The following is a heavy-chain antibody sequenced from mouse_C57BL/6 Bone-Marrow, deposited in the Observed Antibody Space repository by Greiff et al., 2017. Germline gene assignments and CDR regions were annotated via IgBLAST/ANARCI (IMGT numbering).Heavy chain of an antibody. D-gene: IGHD2-4*01. Sequence: EVKLVESGGGLVQSGRSLRLSCATSGFTFSDFYMEWVRQAPGKGLEWIAASRNKANDYTTEYSASVKGRFIVSRDTSQSILYLQMNALRAEDTAIYYCARDARGYDYSCPFAYWGQGTLVTVSA. J-gene: IGHJ3*01. V-gene: IGHV7-1*01. CDR1: GFTFSDFY. CDR2: SRNKANDYTT. CDR3: ARDARGYDYSCPFAY.